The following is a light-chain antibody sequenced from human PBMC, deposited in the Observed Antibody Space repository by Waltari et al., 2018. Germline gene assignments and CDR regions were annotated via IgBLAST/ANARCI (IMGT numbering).Light chain of an antibody. CDR3: QQRSHWPPLT. V-gene: IGKV3-11*01. Sequence: EIVLTQSPATLSLSPGESATLSCRASQSVSSYLAWYQQKPGQPPSLLIYDASNRATGVPARFSGSGSGTDFTLTISSLEPEDFAVYYCQQRSHWPPLTFGGGTMVEL. CDR2: DAS. J-gene: IGKJ4*01. CDR1: QSVSSY.